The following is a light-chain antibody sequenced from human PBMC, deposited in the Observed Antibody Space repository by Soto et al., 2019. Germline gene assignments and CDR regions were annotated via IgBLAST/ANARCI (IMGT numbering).Light chain of an antibody. V-gene: IGLV2-14*01. CDR1: SSDVTTYNY. Sequence: QSVLTQPASVSGSPGQSITISCTGTSSDVTTYNYVSWYQQHPGKAPKLIIYDVSNRPSGVSNRFSGSKSGNTASLTISGLQADDVADYYCSSYTTSSTVVFGGGTKLTVL. CDR3: SSYTTSSTVV. CDR2: DVS. J-gene: IGLJ2*01.